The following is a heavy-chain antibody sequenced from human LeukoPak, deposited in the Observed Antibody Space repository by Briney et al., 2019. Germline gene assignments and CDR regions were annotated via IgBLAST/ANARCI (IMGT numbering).Heavy chain of an antibody. Sequence: GGSLRLSCAASGFTFSSYGMHWVRQAPGKGLEWVAVISYDGSNKYYADSVKGRFTISRDNSKNTLYLQMNSLRAEDTAVYYCAKLAGTTSSEDYWGQGTLVTVSS. CDR2: ISYDGSNK. V-gene: IGHV3-30*18. CDR3: AKLAGTTSSEDY. D-gene: IGHD1-1*01. CDR1: GFTFSSYG. J-gene: IGHJ4*02.